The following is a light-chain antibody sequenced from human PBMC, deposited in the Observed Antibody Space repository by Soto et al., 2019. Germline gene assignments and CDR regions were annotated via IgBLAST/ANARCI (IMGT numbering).Light chain of an antibody. J-gene: IGLJ2*01. CDR3: SSYAGSNNPV. CDR2: EVS. CDR1: SSDVGGYNY. V-gene: IGLV2-8*01. Sequence: SALTQPPSASGSPGQSVTISCTGTSSDVGGYNYVSWYQQHPGKAPKLMIYEVSKRPSGVPDRFSGSKSGNTASLTVSGLQAEDEADYYCSSYAGSNNPVVGGGTKLTVL.